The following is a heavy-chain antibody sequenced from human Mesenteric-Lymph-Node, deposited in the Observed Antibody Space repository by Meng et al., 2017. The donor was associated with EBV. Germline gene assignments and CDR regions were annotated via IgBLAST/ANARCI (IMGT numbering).Heavy chain of an antibody. V-gene: IGHV2-5*02. CDR3: EHRPTTPMSASFDF. D-gene: IGHD1-1*01. CDR2: IYWDDDK. CDR1: GLSHSTSGVG. J-gene: IGHJ4*02. Sequence: QITFKVSGRTLVIPIQSHELICLFYGLSHSTSGVGLDWMRQPQGKALEWLALIYWDDDKRNIPSLNSRLNIIKVTSNTQVVLTMTSIDPVDTATYYCEHRPTTPMSASFDFWGQGTLVTVSS.